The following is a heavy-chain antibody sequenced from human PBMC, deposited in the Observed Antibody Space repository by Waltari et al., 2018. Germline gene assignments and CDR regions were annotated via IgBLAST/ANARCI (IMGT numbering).Heavy chain of an antibody. CDR1: GYTFTSYS. J-gene: IGHJ6*02. CDR3: ARVPFYYYYGMDV. V-gene: IGHV1-3*01. Sequence: QVQLVQSGAEVKKPGASVKVSCKASGYTFTSYSMHWVRQAPGQRLEWMGWINAGNGNTKYSQKFQGRVTITRDTSASTAYMELSSLRSEDTAVYFCARVPFYYYYGMDVWGQGTTVTVSS. CDR2: INAGNGNT.